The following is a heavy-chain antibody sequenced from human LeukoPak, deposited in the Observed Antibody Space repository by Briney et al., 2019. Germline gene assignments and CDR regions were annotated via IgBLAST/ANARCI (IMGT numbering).Heavy chain of an antibody. CDR3: ARGNLDY. J-gene: IGHJ4*02. CDR2: INPNSGGT. Sequence: ASVKVSCKASGGGFGNYGITWVRQAPGQGLEWMGWINPNSGGTNYAQKFQGRVTMTRDTSISTAYMELSRLRSDDTAVYYCARGNLDYWGQGTLVTVSS. CDR1: GGGFGNYG. V-gene: IGHV1-2*02.